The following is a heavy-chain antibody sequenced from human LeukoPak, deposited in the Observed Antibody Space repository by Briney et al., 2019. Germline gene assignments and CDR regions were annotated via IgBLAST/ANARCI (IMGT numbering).Heavy chain of an antibody. CDR1: GYTFTSYG. V-gene: IGHV1-18*01. Sequence: ASVKVSCKASGYTFTSYGISWVRHAPGQGLEWMGWISAYNGNTNYAQKLQGRVTMTTDTSTSTAYMELRSLRSDDTAVYYCARRGGYYGSGSPGVLLWYFDLWGRGTLVTVSS. D-gene: IGHD3-10*01. J-gene: IGHJ2*01. CDR3: ARRGGYYGSGSPGVLLWYFDL. CDR2: ISAYNGNT.